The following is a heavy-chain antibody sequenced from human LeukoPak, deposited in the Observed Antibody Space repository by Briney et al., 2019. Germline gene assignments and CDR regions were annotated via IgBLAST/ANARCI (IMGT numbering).Heavy chain of an antibody. V-gene: IGHV3-21*01. D-gene: IGHD2/OR15-2a*01. CDR3: ARDSGGIVIN. Sequence: GGSLRLSCAASGFTFSSYSMNWVRQAPGKGLEWVSSISSSSGYIYYADSVKGRFTISRDNAKNSLYLQMNSLRAEDTAVYYCARDSGGIVINWGQGTLVTVSS. CDR2: ISSSSGYI. CDR1: GFTFSSYS. J-gene: IGHJ4*02.